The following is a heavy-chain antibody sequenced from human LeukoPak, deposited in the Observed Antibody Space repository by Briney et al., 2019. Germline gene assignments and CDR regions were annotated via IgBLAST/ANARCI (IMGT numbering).Heavy chain of an antibody. CDR1: GYTFTRYY. CDR2: INPNSGGT. V-gene: IGHV1-2*02. D-gene: IGHD1-26*01. CDR3: ARDRGWEPRAVPYYYYYYMDV. J-gene: IGHJ6*03. Sequence: ASVKVSCKASGYTFTRYYMHWVRQAPGQGLEWMGWINPNSGGTNYAQKFQGRVTMTRDTSISTAYMELSRLRSDDTAVYYCARDRGWEPRAVPYYYYYYMDVWGKGTTVTVSS.